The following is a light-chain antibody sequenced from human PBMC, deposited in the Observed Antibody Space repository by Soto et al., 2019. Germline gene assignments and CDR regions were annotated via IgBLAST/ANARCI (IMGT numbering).Light chain of an antibody. CDR2: EGS. V-gene: IGLV2-23*01. Sequence: QSALTQPASVSGSPGQSITISCTGTSSDVGSYNLVSWYQQHPDKAPKLMIYEGSKRPSGVSNRFSGSKSGNTASLTISGLQAEDEADYYCCSYAGSSTDVVFGGGTKLTVL. J-gene: IGLJ2*01. CDR3: CSYAGSSTDVV. CDR1: SSDVGSYNL.